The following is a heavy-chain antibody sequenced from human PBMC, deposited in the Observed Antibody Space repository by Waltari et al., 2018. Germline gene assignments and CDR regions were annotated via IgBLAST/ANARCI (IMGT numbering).Heavy chain of an antibody. J-gene: IGHJ4*02. CDR3: VGHRFGSGSYFDY. D-gene: IGHD3-10*01. V-gene: IGHV3-53*01. CDR1: GFIVSSNY. CDR2: SYSGGMS. Sequence: EVQVVESGGGLIQPGGSLRLSCAVSGFIVSSNYMSWVRQAPGKGLGWGSVSYSGGMSYYVDSVKGRFTISRDNSKNTIYLEMNSLRGEDTAVYFCVGHRFGSGSYFDYWGQGTPVTVSS.